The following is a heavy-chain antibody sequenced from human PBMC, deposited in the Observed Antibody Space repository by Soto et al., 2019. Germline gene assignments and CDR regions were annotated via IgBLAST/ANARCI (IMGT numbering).Heavy chain of an antibody. Sequence: QVQLVQSGAEVKKPGSSVKVSCKASGGTFSNYAITWVRQAPGQGLEWVGRIIPIFGTTNVAQKCQGRVTITADEDPTTASMQLSGLRSDDTAVYYCAKAGGADGSFGNWLDPWGQGTLVTVSS. CDR2: IIPIFGTT. J-gene: IGHJ5*02. CDR1: GGTFSNYA. CDR3: AKAGGADGSFGNWLDP. D-gene: IGHD1-1*01. V-gene: IGHV1-69*15.